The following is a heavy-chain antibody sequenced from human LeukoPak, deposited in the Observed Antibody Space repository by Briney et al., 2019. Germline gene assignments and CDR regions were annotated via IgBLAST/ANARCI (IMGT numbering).Heavy chain of an antibody. V-gene: IGHV4-34*01. CDR3: AREGYDSRMYYYMDV. J-gene: IGHJ6*03. D-gene: IGHD3-22*01. CDR2: INHSGST. Sequence: SETLSLTCAVYGGSFSGYYWSWIRQPPGKGLEWIGEINHSGSTNYNPSLKSRVTMSVDTSKNQFSLKLSSLTAADTAVYYCAREGYDSRMYYYMDVWGKGTTVTVSS. CDR1: GGSFSGYY.